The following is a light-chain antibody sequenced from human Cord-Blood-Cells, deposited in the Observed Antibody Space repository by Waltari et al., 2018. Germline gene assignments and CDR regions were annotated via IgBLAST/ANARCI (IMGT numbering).Light chain of an antibody. J-gene: IGLJ3*02. Sequence: QSALTQPASVSGSPGQSITISCTGPSSDVGRYNLVSWYQQHPGKAPKLMIYEGSKRPSGVSNRCSGSKSGNTASLTISGLQAEDEADYYCCSYAGSSTLVFGGGTKLTVL. CDR3: CSYAGSSTLV. V-gene: IGLV2-23*01. CDR2: EGS. CDR1: SSDVGRYNL.